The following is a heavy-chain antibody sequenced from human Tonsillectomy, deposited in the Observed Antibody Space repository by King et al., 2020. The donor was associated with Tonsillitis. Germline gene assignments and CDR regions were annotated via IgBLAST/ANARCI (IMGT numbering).Heavy chain of an antibody. CDR2: IIPIFGTA. V-gene: IGHV1-69*12. Sequence: QLVQSGAEVKKPGSSVKVSCKASGGTFSSYAISWVRQAPGQGLEWMGGIIPIFGTANYAQKFQGRVTITADVSTSTAYMELSSLRSEDTAVYYCATSRDIVVVVAATFSLDYWGQGTLVTVSS. D-gene: IGHD2-15*01. J-gene: IGHJ4*02. CDR3: ATSRDIVVVVAATFSLDY. CDR1: GGTFSSYA.